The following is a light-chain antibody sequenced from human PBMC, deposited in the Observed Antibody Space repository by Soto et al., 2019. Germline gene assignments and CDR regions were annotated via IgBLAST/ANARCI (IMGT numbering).Light chain of an antibody. J-gene: IGKJ1*01. CDR3: QQYDNLPPG. V-gene: IGKV1-33*01. Sequence: DIQMTQSPSSLSASVGDRGTITRQASQDISNYLNWYQQKPGKAPKLMIYAASDLETGVPSRISGSGSGTDFTFTISSLQPEDIATYYCQQYDNLPPGFGQGTKVDIK. CDR1: QDISNY. CDR2: AAS.